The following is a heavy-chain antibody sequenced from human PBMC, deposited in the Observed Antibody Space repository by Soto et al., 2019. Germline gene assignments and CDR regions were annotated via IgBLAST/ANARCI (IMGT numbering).Heavy chain of an antibody. Sequence: QLHLPESGPGLVKPSETLSLTCRVSGGSISSSSHYWGWIRQPPGKGLEWIGRIYYSGSSGSTYYNPSLKSRVTISVDTANNQVSLKLSAVTAADTSAYYCARHRQVKGADWCQGTLVPVSS. CDR1: GGSISSSSHY. CDR2: IYYSGSSGST. D-gene: IGHD3-16*01. V-gene: IGHV4-39*01. CDR3: ARHRQVKGAD. J-gene: IGHJ4*02.